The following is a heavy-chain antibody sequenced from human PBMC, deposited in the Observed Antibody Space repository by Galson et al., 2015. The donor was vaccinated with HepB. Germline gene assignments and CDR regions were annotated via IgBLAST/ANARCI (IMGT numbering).Heavy chain of an antibody. V-gene: IGHV3-21*01. CDR2: ISSSSSYI. Sequence: SLRLSCAASGFTFSSYSMNWVRQAPGKGLEWVSSISSSSSYIYYADSVKGRFTISRDNAKNSLYLQMNSLRAEDTAVYYCARDRLEYGDPSFWFDPWGQGTLVTVSS. D-gene: IGHD4-17*01. J-gene: IGHJ5*02. CDR3: ARDRLEYGDPSFWFDP. CDR1: GFTFSSYS.